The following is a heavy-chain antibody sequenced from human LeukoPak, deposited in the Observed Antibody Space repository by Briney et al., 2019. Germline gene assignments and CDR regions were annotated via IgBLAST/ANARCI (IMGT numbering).Heavy chain of an antibody. CDR1: GGSFSGYY. Sequence: SETLSLTCAVYGGSFSGYYWSWIRQPPGKGLEWIGEINHSGSTNYNPSLKSRVTISVDTSKNQFPLKLSSVTAADTAVYYCARGTSYIAADWGQGTLVTVSS. V-gene: IGHV4-34*01. D-gene: IGHD6-13*01. CDR2: INHSGST. J-gene: IGHJ4*02. CDR3: ARGTSYIAAD.